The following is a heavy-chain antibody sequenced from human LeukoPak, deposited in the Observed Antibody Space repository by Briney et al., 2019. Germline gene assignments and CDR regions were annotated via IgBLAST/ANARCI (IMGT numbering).Heavy chain of an antibody. CDR3: AKHKESYGDSCFDDY. D-gene: IGHD4-17*01. J-gene: IGHJ4*02. Sequence: GGSLRFSCAASGFTFSSYAMSWVRQAPGKGLEWVSVISGSDYRTNYADSVKGRFTISRDNFKNTLYLQMNSLRAEDTAVYYCAKHKESYGDSCFDDYWGQGTLVTVSS. CDR1: GFTFSSYA. CDR2: ISGSDYRT. V-gene: IGHV3-23*01.